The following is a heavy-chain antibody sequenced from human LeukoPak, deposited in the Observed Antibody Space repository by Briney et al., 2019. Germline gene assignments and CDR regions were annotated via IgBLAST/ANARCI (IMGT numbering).Heavy chain of an antibody. J-gene: IGHJ4*02. D-gene: IGHD6-13*01. V-gene: IGHV1-18*01. Sequence: VASVKVSCKASGYTFTSYGISWVRQAPGQGLEWMGWISAYNGNTNYAQKLQGRVTMTTDTSTSTAYMELRSLRSDDTAVYYCARDSHTYSSSWYSDYWGQGTLVTVSS. CDR2: ISAYNGNT. CDR3: ARDSHTYSSSWYSDY. CDR1: GYTFTSYG.